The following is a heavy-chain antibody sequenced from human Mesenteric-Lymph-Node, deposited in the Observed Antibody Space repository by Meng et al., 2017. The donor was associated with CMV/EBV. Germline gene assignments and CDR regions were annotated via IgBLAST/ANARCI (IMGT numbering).Heavy chain of an antibody. Sequence: GESLKISCEASGFIFNEHAMDWVRLAPGKGLEWVGFIRSKAYGGTTEYAASVKGRFTISRDDSKSIAYLQMNSLKTEDTAVYYCTGSNYYDSSGQNQVDAFDIWGQGTMVTVSS. V-gene: IGHV3-49*04. CDR2: IRSKAYGGTT. D-gene: IGHD3-22*01. J-gene: IGHJ3*02. CDR1: GFIFNEHA. CDR3: TGSNYYDSSGQNQVDAFDI.